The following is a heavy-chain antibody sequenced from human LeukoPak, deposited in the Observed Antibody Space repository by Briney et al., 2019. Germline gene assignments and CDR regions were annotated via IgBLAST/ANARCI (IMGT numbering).Heavy chain of an antibody. D-gene: IGHD3-3*01. J-gene: IGHJ4*02. CDR1: GGSFSGYY. CDR2: INHSGST. V-gene: IGHV4-34*01. Sequence: SEALSLTCAVYGGSFSGYYWSWIRQPPGKGLEWIGEINHSGSTNYNPSLKSRVTISVDTSKNQFSLKLSSVTAADTAVYYCARTYYDFWSGSYYFDYWGQGTLVTVSS. CDR3: ARTYYDFWSGSYYFDY.